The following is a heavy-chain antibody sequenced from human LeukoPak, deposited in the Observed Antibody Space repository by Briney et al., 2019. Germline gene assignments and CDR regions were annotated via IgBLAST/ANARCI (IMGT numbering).Heavy chain of an antibody. CDR2: INAGNGNT. J-gene: IGHJ4*02. Sequence: ASVKVSCKASGYTFTSYAMHWVRQAPGQRLEWMGWINAGNGNTKYSQKFQGRVTITRDTSASTAYMELSSLRSEDTAVYYCARTKYCSSTSCYLDYFDYWGQGTLVTVSS. D-gene: IGHD2-2*01. CDR3: ARTKYCSSTSCYLDYFDY. V-gene: IGHV1-3*01. CDR1: GYTFTSYA.